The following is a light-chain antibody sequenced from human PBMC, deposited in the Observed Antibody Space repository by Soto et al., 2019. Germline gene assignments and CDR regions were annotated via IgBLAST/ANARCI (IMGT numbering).Light chain of an antibody. Sequence: DIHMTQSPSTLSASVGDRVTITCRASQSLTTWLAWYQQKPGKAPNLLIYKTSSLESGVPSRFSGSGSGTEFTLTIDSLQPDDFATYYCQHWTDYSWTFGQGTKVEVK. V-gene: IGKV1-5*03. J-gene: IGKJ1*01. CDR2: KTS. CDR3: QHWTDYSWT. CDR1: QSLTTW.